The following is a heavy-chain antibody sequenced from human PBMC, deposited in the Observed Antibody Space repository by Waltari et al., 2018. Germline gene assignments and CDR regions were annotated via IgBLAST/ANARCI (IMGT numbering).Heavy chain of an antibody. Sequence: QLQLQESGPGLVKPSETLSLTCTVSGGSISSSSYYWGWIRQPPGKGLEWIGSIYYGGSTYYNPSLRSRVTISVDTSKNQFSLKLSSVTAADTAVYYCASRPGALEMVVVITLAHDAFDIWGQGTMVTVSS. CDR1: GGSISSSSYY. CDR3: ASRPGALEMVVVITLAHDAFDI. D-gene: IGHD3-22*01. V-gene: IGHV4-39*07. CDR2: IYYGGST. J-gene: IGHJ3*02.